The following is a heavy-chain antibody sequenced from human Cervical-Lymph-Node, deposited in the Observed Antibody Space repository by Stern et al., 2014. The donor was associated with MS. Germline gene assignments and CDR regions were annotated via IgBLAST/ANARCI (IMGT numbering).Heavy chain of an antibody. Sequence: VQLVESGAEVKKPGASVKVSCKASGYTFTGYYMHWVRQAPGQGLEWMGWINPNSGGTNYAQKFQGRVTMTRDTSISTAYMELSRLRSDDTAVYYCARALTDYGDYRGPMPTDYWGQGTLVTVSS. CDR3: ARALTDYGDYRGPMPTDY. D-gene: IGHD4-17*01. V-gene: IGHV1-2*02. CDR2: INPNSGGT. CDR1: GYTFTGYY. J-gene: IGHJ4*02.